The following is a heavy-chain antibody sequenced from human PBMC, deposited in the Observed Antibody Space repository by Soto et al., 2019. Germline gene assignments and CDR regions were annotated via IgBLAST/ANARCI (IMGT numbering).Heavy chain of an antibody. D-gene: IGHD2-15*01. CDR2: IWYDGNNQ. Sequence: QGQLVESGGGVVQPGRSLRLSCAASGFTFSNYGMHWVRQAPGKGLEWVAVIWYDGNNQYYQDSVKGRFTISRDNSKNTLYLQMNDLRVEDTAVYYCARDSCTGGSCLHWLDPRGQGTLVTVSS. J-gene: IGHJ5*02. V-gene: IGHV3-33*01. CDR3: ARDSCTGGSCLHWLDP. CDR1: GFTFSNYG.